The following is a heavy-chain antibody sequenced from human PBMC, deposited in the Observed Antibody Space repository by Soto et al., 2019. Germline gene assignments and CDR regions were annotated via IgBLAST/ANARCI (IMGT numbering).Heavy chain of an antibody. J-gene: IGHJ6*02. CDR2: IIPIFGTA. CDR1: GGTFSSYA. Sequence: ASVKVSCKASGGTFSSYAISWVRQAPGQGLEWMGGIIPIFGTANYAQKFQGRVTITADESTSTAYMELSSLRSEDTAVYYCARNYYDSSGYYFWYYYYGMDVWGQGTTVTVS. CDR3: ARNYYDSSGYYFWYYYYGMDV. V-gene: IGHV1-69*13. D-gene: IGHD3-22*01.